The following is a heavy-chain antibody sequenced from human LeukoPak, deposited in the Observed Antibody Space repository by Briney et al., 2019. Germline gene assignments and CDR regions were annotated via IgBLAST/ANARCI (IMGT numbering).Heavy chain of an antibody. CDR1: GDSISNGGYY. CDR2: IYDSGTT. D-gene: IGHD1-14*01. Sequence: SQTLSLTCTVSGDSISNGGYYWSWIRLHPGKGLEWVGYIYDSGTTYYSPALQSRVSISVDTSDNKISLKLKSLTAADTAVYYCARGGDRRGFDYWGQGTLVTVSS. CDR3: ARGGDRRGFDY. V-gene: IGHV4-31*03. J-gene: IGHJ4*02.